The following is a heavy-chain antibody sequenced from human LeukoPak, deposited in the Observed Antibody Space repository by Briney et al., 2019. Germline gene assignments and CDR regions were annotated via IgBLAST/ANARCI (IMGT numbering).Heavy chain of an antibody. CDR3: ASWGAGGNT. J-gene: IGHJ5*02. D-gene: IGHD4-23*01. V-gene: IGHV3-7*01. CDR1: GFTLSTYW. Sequence: GGSLRLSCEASGFTLSTYWMNWVRQVPGKGLDWVANINPDGSGKRYVDSVKGRFTIARDNADNSLSLQMNRLRAEDTAVYYCASWGAGGNTWGQGPLVTVSP. CDR2: INPDGSGK.